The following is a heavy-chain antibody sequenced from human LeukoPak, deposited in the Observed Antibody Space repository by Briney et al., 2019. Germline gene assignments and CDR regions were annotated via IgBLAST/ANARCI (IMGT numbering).Heavy chain of an antibody. CDR1: GYTFTNYG. CDR2: ISVYNGNT. CDR3: ALHQSPRDAFDI. D-gene: IGHD2-2*01. V-gene: IGHV1-18*01. J-gene: IGHJ3*02. Sequence: ASVKVSCKAFGYTFTNYGISWVRQAPGQGLEWMGWISVYNGNTNYAQKLQGRVTMTTDTITSTAYMELRSLRSDDTAVYYCALHQSPRDAFDIWGQGTMVTVSS.